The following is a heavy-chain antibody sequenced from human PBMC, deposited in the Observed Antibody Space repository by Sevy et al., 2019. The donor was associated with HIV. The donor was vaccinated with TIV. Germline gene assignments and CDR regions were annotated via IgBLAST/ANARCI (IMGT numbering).Heavy chain of an antibody. CDR1: GYTFTSYD. V-gene: IGHV1-8*01. J-gene: IGHJ6*02. CDR3: ARAYSSSWYGVYYYYGMDV. Sequence: ASVKVSCKASGYTFTSYDINWVRQATGQGLEWMGWTNPNSGNTGYAQKFQGRVTMTRNTSISTAYMELSSLRSEDTAVYYCARAYSSSWYGVYYYYGMDVWGQGTTVTVSS. CDR2: TNPNSGNT. D-gene: IGHD6-13*01.